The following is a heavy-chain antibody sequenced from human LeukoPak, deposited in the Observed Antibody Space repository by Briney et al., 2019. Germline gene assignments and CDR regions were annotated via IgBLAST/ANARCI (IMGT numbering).Heavy chain of an antibody. D-gene: IGHD3-9*01. Sequence: EASVKVSCKASGYTFNNYGISWVRQAPGQGLEWMGWTSAYNGNTKYAQKLQVRVTMTTDTSTSTAYMELRSLRSDDTAVYYCARDQLNYDIMTGHYYYGMDVWGQGTTVTVSS. V-gene: IGHV1-18*01. J-gene: IGHJ6*02. CDR3: ARDQLNYDIMTGHYYYGMDV. CDR1: GYTFNNYG. CDR2: TSAYNGNT.